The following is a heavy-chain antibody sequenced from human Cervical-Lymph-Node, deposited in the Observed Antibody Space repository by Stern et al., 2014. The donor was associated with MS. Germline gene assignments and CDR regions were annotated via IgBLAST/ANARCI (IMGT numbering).Heavy chain of an antibody. CDR3: ARGTTAVDF. V-gene: IGHV3-33*01. D-gene: IGHD1-1*01. CDR1: GFTFDNYG. Sequence: VQLLESGGGVVQPGRSLRLTCIVSGFTFDNYGMHWVRQAPGKGLEWVAVIYFDGSNIHYADFVKGRFTISRDNSKNTLYLQMNNLRVEDTALYYCARGTTAVDFWGQGTLVTVSS. J-gene: IGHJ4*02. CDR2: IYFDGSNI.